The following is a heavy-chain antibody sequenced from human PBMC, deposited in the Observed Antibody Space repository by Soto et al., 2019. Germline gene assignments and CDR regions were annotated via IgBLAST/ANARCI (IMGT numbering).Heavy chain of an antibody. D-gene: IGHD6-6*01. J-gene: IGHJ4*02. Sequence: QVQLVESGGGVVQPGGSPRLSCATSGFLFSGYAMHRVRQTPGKGLEWVAVISYDGKEKYYADSAEGRFTISRESSGVTLYLQMSSLRVEDTAVYYCARGRGLAARPQHLDHWGQGTLVTVSS. CDR1: GFLFSGYA. V-gene: IGHV3-30*04. CDR3: ARGRGLAARPQHLDH. CDR2: ISYDGKEK.